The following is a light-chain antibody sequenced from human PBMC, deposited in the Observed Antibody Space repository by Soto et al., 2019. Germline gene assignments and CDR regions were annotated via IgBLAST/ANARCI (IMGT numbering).Light chain of an antibody. CDR3: LQYNGYPV. CDR1: QGINSA. CDR2: DAS. V-gene: IGKV1-13*02. Sequence: AIQLTQSPSSLSASVGDRVTITCRASQGINSALAWYQQRPGKAPKLLIFDASSLQSGVPSRFSGGGSGTDFTLTISGLQPEDFSTYYCLQYNGYPVFCHGTQVDIK. J-gene: IGKJ3*01.